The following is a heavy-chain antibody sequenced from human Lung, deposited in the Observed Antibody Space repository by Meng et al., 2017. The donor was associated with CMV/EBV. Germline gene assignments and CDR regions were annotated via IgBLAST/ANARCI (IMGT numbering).Heavy chain of an antibody. V-gene: IGHV4-39*07. D-gene: IGHD6-13*01. CDR2: IYYSGST. CDR3: ARGSQQPDGWFDP. J-gene: IGHJ5*02. Sequence: SXTXSLXCTVSGGSISSGSNYWGWIRQPPGKGLEWIGSIYYSGSTYYNPSLKSRVTISVDTSKNQFSLKLSSVTAADTAVYYCARGSQQPDGWFDPWGQGTLVTVSS. CDR1: GGSISSGSNY.